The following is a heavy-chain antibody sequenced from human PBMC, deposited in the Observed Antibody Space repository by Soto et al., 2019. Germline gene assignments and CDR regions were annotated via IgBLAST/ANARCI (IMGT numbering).Heavy chain of an antibody. J-gene: IGHJ5*02. CDR3: ARQPERIAEIGWFDP. CDR2: ISSSSSTI. CDR1: GFTFSSYS. V-gene: IGHV3-48*01. D-gene: IGHD6-13*01. Sequence: EVQLVESGGGLVQPGGSLRLSCAASGFTFSSYSMNWVRQAPGKGLEWVSYISSSSSTIYYADSVKGRFTISRDNAKNSLYLQMNSLRAEDTAVDYCARQPERIAEIGWFDPWGQGTLVTVSS.